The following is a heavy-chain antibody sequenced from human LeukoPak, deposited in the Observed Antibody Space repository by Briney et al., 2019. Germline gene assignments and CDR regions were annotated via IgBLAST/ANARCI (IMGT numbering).Heavy chain of an antibody. CDR1: GGSISSYY. D-gene: IGHD6-6*01. CDR3: ARGRYRIAASGRDAFDI. V-gene: IGHV4-59*01. J-gene: IGHJ3*02. CDR2: IHYSGST. Sequence: SETLSLTCTVSGGSISSYYSSWIRQPPGKGLEWIGYIHYSGSTNYNPSLTSRVTISVDTSRNQFSLKLSSVTAADTAVYYCARGRYRIAASGRDAFDIWGQGTMVTVSS.